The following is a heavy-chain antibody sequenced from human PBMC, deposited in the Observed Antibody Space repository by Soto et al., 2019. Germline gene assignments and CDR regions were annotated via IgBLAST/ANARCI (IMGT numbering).Heavy chain of an antibody. D-gene: IGHD2-15*01. CDR1: GGSFSGYY. CDR3: ARGYGSGGRCYSGYFDY. V-gene: IGHV4-34*01. J-gene: IGHJ4*02. CDR2: INHSGST. Sequence: PSETLSLTCAVYGGSFSGYYWSWIRQPPGKGLEWIGEINHSGSTNYNPSLKSRVTISVDTSKNQFSLKLSSVTAADTAVYYCARGYGSGGRCYSGYFDYWGQGKLVNVS.